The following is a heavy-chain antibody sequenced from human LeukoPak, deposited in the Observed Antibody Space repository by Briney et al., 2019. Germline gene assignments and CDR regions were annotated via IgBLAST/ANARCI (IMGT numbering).Heavy chain of an antibody. CDR2: ISGSGGIT. D-gene: IGHD3-16*01. Sequence: GGSLRLSCAASGFTFSSYAMSWVRQAPGKGLEWVSTISGSGGITYYADSVKGRFTISRDNAKNSLYLQMNSLRAEDTAVYYCARFEGGNDYWGQGTLVTVSS. V-gene: IGHV3-23*01. CDR3: ARFEGGNDY. CDR1: GFTFSSYA. J-gene: IGHJ4*02.